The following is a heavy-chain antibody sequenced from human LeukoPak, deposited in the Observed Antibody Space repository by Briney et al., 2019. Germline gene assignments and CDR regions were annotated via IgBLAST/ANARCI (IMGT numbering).Heavy chain of an antibody. CDR3: ARDRYIDAGTTLKDY. CDR2: INPNSGGT. CDR1: GYIFTDYY. J-gene: IGHJ4*02. Sequence: ASVKVSCKASGYIFTDYYMHWVRQAPGQELGWMGRINPNSGGTNYAQKFQGRVTMTRDTSISTAYTELSSLRSDDTAVYYCARDRYIDAGTTLKDYWGQGTLVTVSS. V-gene: IGHV1/OR15-1*02. D-gene: IGHD1-1*01.